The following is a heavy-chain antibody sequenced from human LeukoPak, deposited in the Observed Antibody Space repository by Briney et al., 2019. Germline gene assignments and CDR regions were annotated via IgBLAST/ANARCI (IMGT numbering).Heavy chain of an antibody. J-gene: IGHJ5*02. V-gene: IGHV4-59*01. CDR2: IYYSGST. Sequence: SETLSLTCTVSGGSISSYYWSWIRQPPGKGLEWIGYIYYSGSTNYNPSLKSRVTISVDTSKNQFSLKLSSVTAADTAVYYCARACCYCSSTSCYSASWFDPWGQGALVTVSS. CDR3: ARACCYCSSTSCYSASWFDP. D-gene: IGHD2-2*01. CDR1: GGSISSYY.